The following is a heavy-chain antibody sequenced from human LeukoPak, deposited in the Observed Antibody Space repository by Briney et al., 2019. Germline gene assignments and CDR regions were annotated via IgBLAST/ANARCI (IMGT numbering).Heavy chain of an antibody. V-gene: IGHV1-2*02. CDR1: GYTFTSYG. J-gene: IGHJ4*02. CDR2: INPNSGGT. D-gene: IGHD6-13*01. Sequence: ASVKVSCKASGYTFTSYGISWVRQAPGQGLEWMGWINPNSGGTNYAQKFQGRVTMTRDTSISTAYMELSRLRSDDTAVYYCARDRAAARVRVLDYWGQGTLVTVSS. CDR3: ARDRAAARVRVLDY.